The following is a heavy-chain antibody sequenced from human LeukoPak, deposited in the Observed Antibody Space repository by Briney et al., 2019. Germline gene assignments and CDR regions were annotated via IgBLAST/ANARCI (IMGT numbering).Heavy chain of an antibody. CDR3: ARARDSSSWYVDGAEYFQH. CDR1: GYTFTSYA. D-gene: IGHD6-13*01. V-gene: IGHV1-69*04. J-gene: IGHJ1*01. Sequence: SVKVSCKASGYTFTSYAISWVRQAPGQGLEWMGRIIPILGIANYEQKFQGRVTITADKSTSTAYMELSSLRSEDTAVYYCARARDSSSWYVDGAEYFQHWGQGTLVTVSS. CDR2: IIPILGIA.